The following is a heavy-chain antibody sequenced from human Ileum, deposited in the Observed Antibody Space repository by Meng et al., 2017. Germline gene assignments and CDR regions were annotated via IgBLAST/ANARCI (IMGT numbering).Heavy chain of an antibody. CDR1: GFNFDDSA. V-gene: IGHV3-9*01. J-gene: IGHJ4*02. D-gene: IGHD5-12*01. CDR3: VKDIDPYDRFLAS. Sequence: SLKISCAASGFNFDDSAMHWVRQSPGKGLEWVSGISWNGGSRGYADSVRGRFTMCRDNAKNSLSLQMKRRRPEDTALYFCVKDIDPYDRFLASGGKGNRVTVSS. CDR2: ISWNGGSR.